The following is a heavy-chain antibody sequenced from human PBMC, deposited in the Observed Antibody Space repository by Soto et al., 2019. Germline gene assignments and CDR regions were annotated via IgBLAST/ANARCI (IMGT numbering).Heavy chain of an antibody. CDR1: GGSFSGYY. V-gene: IGHV4-34*01. CDR3: ARGRRIPHLLKGPRTNWFGP. D-gene: IGHD1-1*01. J-gene: IGHJ5*02. CDR2: INHSGST. Sequence: PSETLSLTCAVYGGSFSGYYWSWIRQPPGKGLEWIGEINHSGSTNYNPSLKSRVTISVDTSKNQSSLKLSSVTAADTAVYYCARGRRIPHLLKGPRTNWFGPWGQGTLVTVSS.